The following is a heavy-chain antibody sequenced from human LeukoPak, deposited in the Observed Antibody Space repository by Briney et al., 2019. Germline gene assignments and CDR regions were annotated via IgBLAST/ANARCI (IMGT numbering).Heavy chain of an antibody. Sequence: PSETLSLTCTVSGGSISSYYWNWIRQPPGKGLEYIGYIYYSGSTNYSPSLKSRATISVDTSRNQVSLRLSSVTAADTAVYYCASVRVGASKLAEYIEYWGQGTLVTVSA. V-gene: IGHV4-59*01. D-gene: IGHD1-26*01. J-gene: IGHJ1*01. CDR3: ASVRVGASKLAEYIEY. CDR1: GGSISSYY. CDR2: IYYSGST.